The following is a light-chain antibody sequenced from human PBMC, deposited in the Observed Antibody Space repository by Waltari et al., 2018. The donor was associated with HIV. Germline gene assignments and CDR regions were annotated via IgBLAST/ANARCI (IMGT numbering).Light chain of an antibody. Sequence: QSALTQPPSASGSRGQSVTISCTGTSRDVGAYNYVSWYQQYPGMAPKLITYEVNKRPSGVPDRFSGSKSGNTASLTVSGLQAEDEADFYCSSYAGSAVVFGGGTKLTVL. CDR3: SSYAGSAVV. CDR2: EVN. J-gene: IGLJ2*01. CDR1: SRDVGAYNY. V-gene: IGLV2-8*01.